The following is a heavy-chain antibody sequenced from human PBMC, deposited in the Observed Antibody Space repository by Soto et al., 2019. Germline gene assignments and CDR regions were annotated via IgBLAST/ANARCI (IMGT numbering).Heavy chain of an antibody. CDR2: TSGSGGST. D-gene: IGHD4-17*01. CDR1: GFTFSSYA. J-gene: IGHJ4*02. Sequence: GGSLRLSCAASGFTFSSYAMSWVRQAPGKGLEWVSTTSGSGGSTYYADSVKGRFTISRDNSKNTLYLQMNSLRAEDTAVYYCANQEVNYGDYGYFDYWGQGTLVTVSS. CDR3: ANQEVNYGDYGYFDY. V-gene: IGHV3-23*01.